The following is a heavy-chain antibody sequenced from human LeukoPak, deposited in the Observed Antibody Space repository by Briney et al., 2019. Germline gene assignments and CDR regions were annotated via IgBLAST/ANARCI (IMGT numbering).Heavy chain of an antibody. J-gene: IGHJ2*01. V-gene: IGHV1-2*02. Sequence: GASVKVSCKASGYTFSVYYMLWVRQAPGQGLERMGWINPRSGGTNYAQKFQGRVTMTRDTSTSTVHMELSGLRSDDTAVYYCVRDRYPDSSGYVGWFFDVWGRGTLVTVSS. D-gene: IGHD3-22*01. CDR2: INPRSGGT. CDR3: VRDRYPDSSGYVGWFFDV. CDR1: GYTFSVYY.